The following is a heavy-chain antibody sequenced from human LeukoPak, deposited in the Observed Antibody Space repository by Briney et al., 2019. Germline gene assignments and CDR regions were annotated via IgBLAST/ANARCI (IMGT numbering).Heavy chain of an antibody. CDR2: ISGSGGST. D-gene: IGHD3-9*01. V-gene: IGHV3-23*01. Sequence: GGSLRLSCAASGFTFSDYYMSWIRQAPGKGLEWVSAISGSGGSTYYADSVKGRFTISRDNSKNTLYLQMNSLRAEDTAVYYCAKGEYYDILTGFDYWGQGTLVTVSS. CDR3: AKGEYYDILTGFDY. J-gene: IGHJ4*02. CDR1: GFTFSDYY.